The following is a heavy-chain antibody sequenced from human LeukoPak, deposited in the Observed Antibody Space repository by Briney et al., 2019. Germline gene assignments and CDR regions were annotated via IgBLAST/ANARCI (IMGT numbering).Heavy chain of an antibody. V-gene: IGHV4-4*02. Sequence: SETLSLTCAVSGGSVSSSNWWSWVRQPPGKGLEWIGEIYHSGGTNYNPSLKSRVTISVDKSKNQFSLKLTSVTAADTAVYYCARGDCGGGSCYFVYWGQGTLVTVSS. CDR1: GGSVSSSNW. CDR2: IYHSGGT. J-gene: IGHJ4*02. D-gene: IGHD2-15*01. CDR3: ARGDCGGGSCYFVY.